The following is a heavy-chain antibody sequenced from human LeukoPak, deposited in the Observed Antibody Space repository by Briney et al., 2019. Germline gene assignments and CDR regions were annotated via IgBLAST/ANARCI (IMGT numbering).Heavy chain of an antibody. CDR2: IYWNDDK. CDR3: AHRKGVDPNYYYYYGMDV. V-gene: IGHV2-5*01. CDR1: GFSLSTSGVG. Sequence: SGPTLVKPTQTLTLTCTFSGFSLSTSGVGVGWIRQPPGKALEWLALIYWNDDKRYSPSLKSRLTITKDTSKNQVVLTMTNMDPVDTATYYCAHRKGVDPNYYYYYGMDVWGQGTTVTVSS. J-gene: IGHJ6*02. D-gene: IGHD2-15*01.